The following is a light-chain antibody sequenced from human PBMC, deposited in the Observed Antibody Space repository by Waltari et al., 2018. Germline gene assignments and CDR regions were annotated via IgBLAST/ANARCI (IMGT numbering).Light chain of an antibody. CDR1: NNDVGAYQY. J-gene: IGLJ3*02. Sequence: QSALTQPPSASGSLGQSVTISCTGTNNDVGAYQYVSWYQQYPGKAPKLLIYDVTKTPSGVFDRFSGSKSGRTASLTVSGLQPEDEAIYSCCSYAGADSLLFGGGTKLTVL. CDR2: DVT. CDR3: CSYAGADSLL. V-gene: IGLV2-8*01.